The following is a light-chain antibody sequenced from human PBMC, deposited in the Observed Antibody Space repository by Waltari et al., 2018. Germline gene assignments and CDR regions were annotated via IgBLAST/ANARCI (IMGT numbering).Light chain of an antibody. CDR1: SSYVGGYTY. Sequence: QSALTQPPSAPGSPGQSVTISCTGTSSYVGGYTYVSWYQQHPGKAPKLMIYEVSKRPSGVPDRFSGSKSGNTASLTVSGLQAEDEADYYCSSYAGSNNLVFGGGTKLTVL. V-gene: IGLV2-8*01. CDR3: SSYAGSNNLV. J-gene: IGLJ2*01. CDR2: EVS.